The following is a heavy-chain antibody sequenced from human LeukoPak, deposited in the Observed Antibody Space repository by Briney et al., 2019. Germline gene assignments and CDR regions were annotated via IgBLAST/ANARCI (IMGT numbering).Heavy chain of an antibody. CDR1: GYTFTGYY. Sequence: ASVKVSRKASGYTFTGYYMHWVRQAPGQGLEWMGWINPNSGGTNYAQKFQGRVTMTRDTSISTAYMELSRLRSDDTAVYYCARGIGYRSGYYFLFDYWGQGTLVTVSS. D-gene: IGHD3-22*01. CDR2: INPNSGGT. CDR3: ARGIGYRSGYYFLFDY. V-gene: IGHV1-2*02. J-gene: IGHJ4*02.